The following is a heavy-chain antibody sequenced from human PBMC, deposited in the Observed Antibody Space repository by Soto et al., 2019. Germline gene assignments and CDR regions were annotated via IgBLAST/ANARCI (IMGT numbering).Heavy chain of an antibody. CDR3: ARVTAMTSFDY. V-gene: IGHV4-59*01. Sequence: SETLSLTCTVSGGSISSSYWGWIRQPPGKGLEWIGYIHYSGSTNYNPSLKSRVTISVDTSENQFSLKLSSLTAADTAVYYCARVTAMTSFDYWGQGTLVTVSS. D-gene: IGHD5-18*01. CDR2: IHYSGST. J-gene: IGHJ4*02. CDR1: GGSISSSY.